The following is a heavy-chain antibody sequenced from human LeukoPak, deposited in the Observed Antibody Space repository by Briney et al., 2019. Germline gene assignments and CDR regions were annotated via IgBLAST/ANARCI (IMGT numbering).Heavy chain of an antibody. V-gene: IGHV3-30*04. Sequence: GRSLRLSCAASGFTFSSYAMHWVRQAPGKGLEWVAVISYDGSNKYYADSVKGRFTISRDNSKNTLYLQMNSLRADDTAVYHCAKEMAPEGYSYGCDYWGQGTLVTVSS. CDR2: ISYDGSNK. D-gene: IGHD5-18*01. CDR3: AKEMAPEGYSYGCDY. CDR1: GFTFSSYA. J-gene: IGHJ4*02.